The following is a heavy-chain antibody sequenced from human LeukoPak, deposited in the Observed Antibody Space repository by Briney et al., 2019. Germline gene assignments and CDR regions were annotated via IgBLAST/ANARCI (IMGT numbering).Heavy chain of an antibody. J-gene: IGHJ3*02. Sequence: GRSLRLSCTASGFTLGDYTMSWVRQAPGKGLEWVGFVRPKAYGETTDYAASVKGRFTISRDDSRSIAYLQMNSLKIEDTAVYYCTRGLRYMGAGTFDIWGQGTMVTVSS. D-gene: IGHD4-17*01. CDR3: TRGLRYMGAGTFDI. CDR1: GFTLGDYT. CDR2: VRPKAYGETT. V-gene: IGHV3-49*04.